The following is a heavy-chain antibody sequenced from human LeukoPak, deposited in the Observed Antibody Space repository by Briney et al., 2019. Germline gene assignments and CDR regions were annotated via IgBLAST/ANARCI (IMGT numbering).Heavy chain of an antibody. CDR2: IYYSGST. V-gene: IGHV4-39*02. CDR3: ARDGAECSSTSCQPYYFDY. Sequence: SETLSLTCTVSGGSISSSSYYRGWIRQPPGKGLEWIGSIYYSGSTYYNPSLKSRVTISVDTSKNQFSLKLSSVTAADTAVYYCARDGAECSSTSCQPYYFDYWGQGTLVTVSS. J-gene: IGHJ4*02. D-gene: IGHD2-2*01. CDR1: GGSISSSSYY.